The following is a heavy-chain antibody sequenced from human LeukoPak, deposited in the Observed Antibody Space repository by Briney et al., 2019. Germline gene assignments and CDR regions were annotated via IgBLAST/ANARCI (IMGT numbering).Heavy chain of an antibody. J-gene: IGHJ6*02. CDR2: IYYSGST. Sequence: SQTLSLTCTVSGGSITSGGYYWSWIRQPPGKGLEWIGYIYYSGSTNYNPSLKSRVTISVDTSKNQFSLKLSSVTAADTAVYYCARDRIAAAGPAPRYGMDVWGQGTTVTVSS. D-gene: IGHD6-13*01. CDR1: GGSITSGGYY. CDR3: ARDRIAAAGPAPRYGMDV. V-gene: IGHV4-61*08.